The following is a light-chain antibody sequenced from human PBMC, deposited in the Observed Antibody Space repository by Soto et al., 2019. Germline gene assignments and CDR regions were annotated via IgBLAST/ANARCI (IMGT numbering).Light chain of an antibody. CDR2: AAS. CDR3: QQSYSTPRT. Sequence: DIQMTQSPSSLSASVGNRVTITCRASQSISSYLNWYQQKPGKAPKVLIYAASSLQSGVPSRFSGSGSGTDSTLTISSLQPEDFATYYCQQSYSTPRTFGPGTKVHIK. V-gene: IGKV1-39*01. J-gene: IGKJ3*01. CDR1: QSISSY.